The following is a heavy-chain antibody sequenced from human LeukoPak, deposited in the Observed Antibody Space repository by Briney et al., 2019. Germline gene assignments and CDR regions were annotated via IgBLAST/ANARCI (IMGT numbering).Heavy chain of an antibody. J-gene: IGHJ4*02. CDR3: ARSGWSPYYFDY. Sequence: SETLSLTCTVSGGSISSYYWSWIRQPPGKGLEWIGYIYYSGSTNYNPSLKSRVTISVDTSKNQFSLKLSSVTAADTAVYYCARSGWSPYYFDYWGQGILVTVSS. CDR2: IYYSGST. CDR1: GGSISSYY. D-gene: IGHD6-19*01. V-gene: IGHV4-59*01.